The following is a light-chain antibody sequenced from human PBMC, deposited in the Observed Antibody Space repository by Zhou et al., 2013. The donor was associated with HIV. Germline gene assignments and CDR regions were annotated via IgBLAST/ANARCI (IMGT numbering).Light chain of an antibody. Sequence: AIRMTQSPSSLSASTGDRVTITCRASQGISTYLAWYQQKPGKAPKLLIYGASTLQSGVPSRFSGSGSGTDFTLTISSLQPEDFATYYCQQSYSALYTFGQGTKLEIK. J-gene: IGKJ2*01. CDR1: QGISTY. CDR2: GAS. V-gene: IGKV1-8*01. CDR3: QQSYSALYT.